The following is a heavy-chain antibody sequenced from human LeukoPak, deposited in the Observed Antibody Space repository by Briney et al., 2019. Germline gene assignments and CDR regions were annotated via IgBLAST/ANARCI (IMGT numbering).Heavy chain of an antibody. CDR2: IYSGGST. Sequence: GGSLRLSCAASGFTVSSNYMSWVRQAPGKGLEWVSVIYSGGSTYYADSVKGRFTISRDNSKNTLYLQMNSLRAEDTAVYYCAKFSISSSGWYGDYFDYWGQGTLVTVSS. V-gene: IGHV3-53*01. D-gene: IGHD6-19*01. CDR3: AKFSISSSGWYGDYFDY. CDR1: GFTVSSNY. J-gene: IGHJ4*02.